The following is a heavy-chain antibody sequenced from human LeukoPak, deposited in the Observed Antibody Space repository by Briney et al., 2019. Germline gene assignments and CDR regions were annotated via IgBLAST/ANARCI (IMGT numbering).Heavy chain of an antibody. J-gene: IGHJ4*02. CDR1: GFTFSSYS. CDR3: ARDPPGIAAAGTHYFDY. Sequence: PGGSLRLSCAASGFTFSSYSMNWVRQAPGKGLEWVSYISSSSSTIYYADSVKGRFTISRDNAKNSLYLQMNSLRAEDTAVYDCARDPPGIAAAGTHYFDYWGQGTLVTVSS. CDR2: ISSSSSTI. D-gene: IGHD6-13*01. V-gene: IGHV3-48*01.